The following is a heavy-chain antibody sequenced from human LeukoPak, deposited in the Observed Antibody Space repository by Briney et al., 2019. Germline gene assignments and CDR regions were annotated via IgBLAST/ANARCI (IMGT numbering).Heavy chain of an antibody. V-gene: IGHV1-3*03. CDR1: GYTFTSYA. CDR2: INAGNGNT. D-gene: IGHD3-10*01. J-gene: IGHJ5*02. Sequence: ASVKVSCKASGYTFTSYAMHWVRQAPGQRLEWMGWINAGNGNTKYSQEFQGRVTITRDTSASTAYMELSSLRSEDMAVYYCARSISNYGSGLNWFDPWGQGTLVTVSS. CDR3: ARSISNYGSGLNWFDP.